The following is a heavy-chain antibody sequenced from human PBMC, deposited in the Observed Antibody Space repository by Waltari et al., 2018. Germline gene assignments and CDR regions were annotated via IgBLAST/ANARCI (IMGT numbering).Heavy chain of an antibody. CDR2: ISYDGSNK. D-gene: IGHD5-12*01. V-gene: IGHV3-30*01. CDR1: GFTIISYA. J-gene: IGHJ4*02. CDR3: ASGFDSFYFDY. Sequence: QVQLVESGGGVVQPGRSLSLSCAASGFTIISYAMHWVRQAPGKGLEWVEVISYDGSNKYYADSVKGRFTISRDNSKNTLYLQMNSLRAEDTAVYYCASGFDSFYFDYWGQGTLVTVSS.